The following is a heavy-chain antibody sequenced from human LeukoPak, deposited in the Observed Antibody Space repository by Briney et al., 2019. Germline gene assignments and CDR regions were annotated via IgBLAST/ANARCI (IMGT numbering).Heavy chain of an antibody. CDR3: ARDHVPRGDGYNYYEY. D-gene: IGHD5-24*01. Sequence: ASVKVSCKTSGYTFTTYGISRVRQAPGQGLEWMGWISGHKGNTIYAQTLRGRATMTTDTSTTTAYMDLRSLRPDDTAVYYCARDHVPRGDGYNYYEYWGQGTLVTVSS. CDR1: GYTFTTYG. J-gene: IGHJ4*02. CDR2: ISGHKGNT. V-gene: IGHV1-18*01.